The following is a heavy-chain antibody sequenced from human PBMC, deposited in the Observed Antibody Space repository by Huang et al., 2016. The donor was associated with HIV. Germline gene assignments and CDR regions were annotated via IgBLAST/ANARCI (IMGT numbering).Heavy chain of an antibody. CDR2: IKDNGHA. D-gene: IGHD1-1*01. V-gene: IGHV4-34*02. J-gene: IGHJ3*01. CDR3: ARGRDTTEMDTVDDALDV. CDR1: CGPFSTHY. Sequence: QVRLQQWGGGLVRPSETLSRTCAVYCGPFSTHYWSWIRQSPGKGLEGMSKIKDNGHANFNPSRRSRVSISVDTSKNQFSLNVTSVTAADTAIYYCARGRDTTEMDTVDDALDVWDQGTLVSVSS.